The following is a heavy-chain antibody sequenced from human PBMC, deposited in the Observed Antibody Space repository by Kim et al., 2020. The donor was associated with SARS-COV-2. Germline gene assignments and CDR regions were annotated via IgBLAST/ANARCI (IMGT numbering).Heavy chain of an antibody. CDR2: IYYSGST. V-gene: IGHV4-59*01. Sequence: SETLSLTCTVSGASISSYYWSWIRQPPGKGLEWIGYIYYSGSTNYNPSLKSRVTISIDTSKNQFSLKLSSVTAADTAVYYCARERGYCTSTICHSWFDPWGQGTLVTVSS. D-gene: IGHD2-2*02. J-gene: IGHJ5*02. CDR3: ARERGYCTSTICHSWFDP. CDR1: GASISSYY.